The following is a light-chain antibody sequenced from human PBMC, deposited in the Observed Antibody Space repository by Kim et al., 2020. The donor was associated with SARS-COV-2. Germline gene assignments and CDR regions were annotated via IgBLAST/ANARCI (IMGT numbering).Light chain of an antibody. CDR2: GAS. Sequence: ASVEDRVTITCRASQDIRNDLGWYQHKSGQAPKVLIYGASTLQSGVPSRFSGSGSGTDFTLTISSLQPEDFATYYCLQDYSYPRTFGQGTKVDIK. J-gene: IGKJ1*01. CDR1: QDIRND. V-gene: IGKV1-6*01. CDR3: LQDYSYPRT.